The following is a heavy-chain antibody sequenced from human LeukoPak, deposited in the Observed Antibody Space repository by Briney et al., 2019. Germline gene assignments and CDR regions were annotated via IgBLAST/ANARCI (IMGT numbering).Heavy chain of an antibody. Sequence: SETLSLTCAVYGGSFSGYYWSWIRQPPGKGLEWIGEINHSGSTNYNPSLKSRVTISVDTSKNQFSLKLSSVTAADTAVYYCASSVTAIHGIVTYYFDYWGQGTLVTVSS. V-gene: IGHV4-34*01. CDR3: ASSVTAIHGIVTYYFDY. CDR2: INHSGST. D-gene: IGHD2-21*02. J-gene: IGHJ4*02. CDR1: GGSFSGYY.